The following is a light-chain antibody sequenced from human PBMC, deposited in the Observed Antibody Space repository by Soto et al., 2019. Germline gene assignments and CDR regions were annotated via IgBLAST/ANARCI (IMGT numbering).Light chain of an antibody. V-gene: IGKV3-11*01. J-gene: IGKJ4*01. CDR3: QQRSNWPPLT. Sequence: EIVLTQSPATLSLSPGERATLSCRASQSVSSYLAWYQQKPGQAPRLLIYDALNRATGVPARFSGSGSETDFTLTISSLEPEDFAVYYCQQRSNWPPLTFGGGTKVEIK. CDR2: DAL. CDR1: QSVSSY.